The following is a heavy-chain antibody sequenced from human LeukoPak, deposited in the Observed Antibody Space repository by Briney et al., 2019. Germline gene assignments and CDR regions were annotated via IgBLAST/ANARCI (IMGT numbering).Heavy chain of an antibody. CDR3: ARGGQQLDY. Sequence: GGSLRLSCAASGFTFNSYSMNWVRQAPGKGLEWVSSISSSSTYIYYADSVKGRFTISRDNAKNSLYLQMNSLRAEDTAVYYCARGGQQLDYWGQGTLVTVSS. D-gene: IGHD6-13*01. CDR1: GFTFNSYS. CDR2: ISSSSTYI. V-gene: IGHV3-21*01. J-gene: IGHJ4*02.